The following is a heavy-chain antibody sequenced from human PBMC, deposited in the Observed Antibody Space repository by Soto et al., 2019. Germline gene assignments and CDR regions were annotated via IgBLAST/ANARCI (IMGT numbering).Heavy chain of an antibody. Sequence: PGGSLRLSCAASGFTFSSYSMNWVRQAPGKGLEWVSYISSSSSTIYYADSVKGRFTISRDNAKNSLYLQMNSLRDEDTAVYYWASKYSGYDLPFDYWGQGTLVTVSS. J-gene: IGHJ4*02. CDR1: GFTFSSYS. CDR2: ISSSSSTI. V-gene: IGHV3-48*02. CDR3: ASKYSGYDLPFDY. D-gene: IGHD5-12*01.